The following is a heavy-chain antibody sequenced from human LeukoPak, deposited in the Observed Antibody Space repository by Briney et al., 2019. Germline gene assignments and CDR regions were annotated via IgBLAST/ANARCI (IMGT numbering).Heavy chain of an antibody. CDR3: ARSLDLRRAGSTGYFSY. CDR1: GYTFTSYG. D-gene: IGHD1-1*01. J-gene: IGHJ4*02. Sequence: ASVKVSCKASGYTFTSYGISWVRQATGQGLEWMGWMNPNSGNTGYAQKFQGRVTMTRNTSISTAYMELSSLRSEDTAVYYCARSLDLRRAGSTGYFSYWGQGTLVTVSS. CDR2: MNPNSGNT. V-gene: IGHV1-8*02.